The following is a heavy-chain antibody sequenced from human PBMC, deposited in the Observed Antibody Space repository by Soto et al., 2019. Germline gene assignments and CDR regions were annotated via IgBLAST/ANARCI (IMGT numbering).Heavy chain of an antibody. CDR3: AREAYCSSTSCYHRNFDY. D-gene: IGHD2-2*01. J-gene: IGHJ4*02. CDR2: INHSGST. CDR1: GGSFSGYY. V-gene: IGHV4-34*01. Sequence: PSETLSLTCAVYGGSFSGYYWSWIRQPPGKGLEWIGEINHSGSTNYNPSIKSRVTISVDTSKNQFSLKLSSVTAADTAVYYCAREAYCSSTSCYHRNFDYWGQGTLVTVSS.